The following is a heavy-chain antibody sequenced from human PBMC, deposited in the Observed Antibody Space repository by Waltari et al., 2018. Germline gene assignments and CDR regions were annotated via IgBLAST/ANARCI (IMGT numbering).Heavy chain of an antibody. J-gene: IGHJ4*02. CDR1: GYSFAQYW. CDR2: IYPGDSNT. D-gene: IGHD5-18*01. Sequence: EVQLDQSGAALKKPGASLKIPCNGSGYSFAQYWTRWGRQEPGKGLEWMGVIYPGDSNTKYSLSFQGQVTISADTSISTAYLQWSSLKASDTAIYFCARQNIHSYGYGYFDFWGQGTLVTVSS. CDR3: ARQNIHSYGYGYFDF. V-gene: IGHV5-51*01.